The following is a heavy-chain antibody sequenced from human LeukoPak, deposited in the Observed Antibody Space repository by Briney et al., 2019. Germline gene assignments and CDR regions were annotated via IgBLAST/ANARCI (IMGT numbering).Heavy chain of an antibody. CDR2: IWYDGSNK. CDR3: ARDAEYYYDSNGYYPLRY. J-gene: IGHJ4*02. CDR1: GFTFGSFG. V-gene: IGHV3-33*01. D-gene: IGHD3-22*01. Sequence: GGSLRLSCAASGFTFGSFGMHWVRQAPGKGLEWVAVIWYDGSNKYYADSVKGRFTISRDISKNTLYLQMNSLRAEDTAVYYCARDAEYYYDSNGYYPLRYWGQGTLVTVSS.